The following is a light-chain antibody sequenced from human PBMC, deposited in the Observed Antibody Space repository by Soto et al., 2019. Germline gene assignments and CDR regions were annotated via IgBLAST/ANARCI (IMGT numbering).Light chain of an antibody. V-gene: IGLV2-14*01. Sequence: QSALTQPASVSGSPGQSITISCTGTSSDIGGFNYVSWYQQNPGKAPKLMIYEVSKRPSGVSNRFSGSKSGNTASLTISGLQAEDEADYYCSSYTSNCTLAVFGTGTKVTVL. CDR3: SSYTSNCTLAV. J-gene: IGLJ1*01. CDR1: SSDIGGFNY. CDR2: EVS.